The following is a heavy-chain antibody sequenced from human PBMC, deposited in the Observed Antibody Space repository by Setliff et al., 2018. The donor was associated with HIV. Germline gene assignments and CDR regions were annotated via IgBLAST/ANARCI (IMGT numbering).Heavy chain of an antibody. Sequence: GESLKISCEASGYTFTNYWIGWVRQMPGKGLEWMGIIYPGDSDIIYSPSFQGQVTISADKSITSAYLQWSSLKASDTAIYYCVRHRSAVAGTRIGYCYYMDVWGKGTTVTVSS. V-gene: IGHV5-51*01. CDR3: VRHRSAVAGTRIGYCYYMDV. CDR2: IYPGDSDI. CDR1: GYTFTNYW. D-gene: IGHD6-19*01. J-gene: IGHJ6*03.